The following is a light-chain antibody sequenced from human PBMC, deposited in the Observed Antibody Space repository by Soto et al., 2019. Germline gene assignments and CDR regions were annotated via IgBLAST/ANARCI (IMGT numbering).Light chain of an antibody. V-gene: IGKV3-20*01. CDR1: QSLSRY. CDR3: RQYGSSPSYT. J-gene: IGKJ2*01. CDR2: GAS. Sequence: EIVLTQSPGTLSLSPGERATLSCRASQSLSRYLAWYQQKPGQAPRLLIYGASSRATGIPDRFSGSGSGTDFTLTISRLEPEDFEVYYCRQYGSSPSYTFGQGTKLEIK.